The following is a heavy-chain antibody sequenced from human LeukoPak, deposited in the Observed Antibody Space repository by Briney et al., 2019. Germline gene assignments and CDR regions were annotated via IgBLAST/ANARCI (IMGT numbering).Heavy chain of an antibody. Sequence: GASVKASCKASGCTFTSYGISWVRQAPGQGLEWMGWISAYNGNTNYARKLQGRVTMTTDTSTSTAYMELRSLRSDDTAVYYCARCRPGQWLTPSRMDVWGQGTTVTVSS. V-gene: IGHV1-18*01. CDR3: ARCRPGQWLTPSRMDV. J-gene: IGHJ6*02. CDR1: GCTFTSYG. D-gene: IGHD6-19*01. CDR2: ISAYNGNT.